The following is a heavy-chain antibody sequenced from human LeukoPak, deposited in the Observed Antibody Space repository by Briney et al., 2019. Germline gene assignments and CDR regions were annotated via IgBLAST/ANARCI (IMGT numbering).Heavy chain of an antibody. CDR2: INLGGSVI. V-gene: IGHV3-7*01. D-gene: IGHD7-27*01. CDR1: GVAFRDYW. Sequence: PGGSLRLSCAASGVAFRDYWMNWVRQAPGKGLEWVANINLGGSVILYVDSVKGRFTASRDNAENSVSLQMNSLRAEDTAVYYCAAWGLHNYWGQGTLVTVSS. J-gene: IGHJ4*02. CDR3: AAWGLHNY.